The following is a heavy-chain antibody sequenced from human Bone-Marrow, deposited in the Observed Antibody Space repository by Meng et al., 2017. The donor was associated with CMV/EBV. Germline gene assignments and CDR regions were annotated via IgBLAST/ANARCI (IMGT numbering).Heavy chain of an antibody. V-gene: IGHV3-11*04. Sequence: GESLKISCAASGFIFSDYYMSWIRQAPGKGLEWVSYISSSGSTIYYADSVKGRFTISRDNAKNSLYLQMNSLRADDTAVYYCARDLGWEQLDYWGQGNLVTVSS. D-gene: IGHD1-26*01. CDR2: ISSSGSTI. J-gene: IGHJ4*02. CDR3: ARDLGWEQLDY. CDR1: GFIFSDYY.